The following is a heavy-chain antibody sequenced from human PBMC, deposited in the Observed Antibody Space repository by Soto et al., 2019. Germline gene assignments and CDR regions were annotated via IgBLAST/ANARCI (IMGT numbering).Heavy chain of an antibody. D-gene: IGHD3-3*01. V-gene: IGHV3-33*01. CDR3: ARDLKGRFLEWLPYYYYYGMDV. CDR1: VFTFSSYG. J-gene: IGHJ6*02. CDR2: IWYDGSNK. Sequence: GRALRLSCAASVFTFSSYGMHWVRQAPGKGLEWVAVIWYDGSNKYYADSVKGRFTISRDNSKNTLYLQMNSLRAEDTAVYYCARDLKGRFLEWLPYYYYYGMDVWGQGTTVTVSS.